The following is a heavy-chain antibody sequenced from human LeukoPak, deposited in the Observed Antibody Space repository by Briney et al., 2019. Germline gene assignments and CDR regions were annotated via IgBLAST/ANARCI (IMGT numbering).Heavy chain of an antibody. Sequence: PSGGSLRLSCAASGSTFSSYWMNWFRQPPGKGLEWVANIKQDGSEKYYADSVKGRFTISRDNSKNTLYLQMNSLRAEDTAVYYCAKIPLYQPLRGRGYYFDYWGQGTLVTVSS. CDR1: GSTFSSYW. J-gene: IGHJ4*02. V-gene: IGHV3-7*03. CDR2: IKQDGSEK. D-gene: IGHD2-2*01. CDR3: AKIPLYQPLRGRGYYFDY.